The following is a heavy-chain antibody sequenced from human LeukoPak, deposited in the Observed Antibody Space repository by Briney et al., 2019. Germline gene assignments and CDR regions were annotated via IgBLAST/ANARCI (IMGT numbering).Heavy chain of an antibody. CDR1: GSSFTSYW. D-gene: IGHD3-10*01. CDR3: ARLSYYYGSGSYALGY. Sequence: PGGSLEISCQGSGSSFTSYWISWVRQVPGKGVEGMGRIDPRDSYTKYSPSFQGHVTISADKSISTAYLQWSSLKASDTAMYYCARLSYYYGSGSYALGYWGQGTLVTVSS. V-gene: IGHV5-10-1*01. CDR2: IDPRDSYT. J-gene: IGHJ4*02.